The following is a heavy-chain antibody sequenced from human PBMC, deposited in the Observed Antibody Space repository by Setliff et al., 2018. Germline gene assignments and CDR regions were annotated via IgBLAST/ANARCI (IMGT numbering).Heavy chain of an antibody. V-gene: IGHV3-15*01. D-gene: IGHD3-10*01. CDR1: GFTFSNAW. J-gene: IGHJ4*02. CDR3: TTGLLWFGESLDY. CDR2: IKSKTDGGTV. Sequence: GGSLRLSCAVSGFTFSNAWMSWVRQAPGKGLEWVGRIKSKTDGGTVDYAAPVRGRFTISRDDSKNTLYLQMNSLKTEDTAVYYCTTGLLWFGESLDYWGQGTLVTVSS.